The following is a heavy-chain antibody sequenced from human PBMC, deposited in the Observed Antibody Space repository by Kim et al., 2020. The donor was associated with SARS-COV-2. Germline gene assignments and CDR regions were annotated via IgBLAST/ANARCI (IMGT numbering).Heavy chain of an antibody. CDR3: ASDFFKVAGY. Sequence: GGSLRLSCAASGFTFSSYAMHWVRQAPGKGLEWVAVISYDGSNKYYADSVKGRFTISRDNSKNTLYLQMNSLRAEDTAVYCCASDFFKVAGYWGQGTLVTVSS. V-gene: IGHV3-30*04. J-gene: IGHJ4*02. CDR2: ISYDGSNK. D-gene: IGHD6-19*01. CDR1: GFTFSSYA.